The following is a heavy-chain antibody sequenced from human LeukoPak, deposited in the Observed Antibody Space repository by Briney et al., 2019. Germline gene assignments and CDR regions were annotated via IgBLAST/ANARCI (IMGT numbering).Heavy chain of an antibody. CDR2: ISPDGSSA. CDR1: GFTFSSYW. J-gene: IGHJ4*02. CDR3: AKARGSSVYEQFDY. V-gene: IGHV3-74*01. D-gene: IGHD5/OR15-5a*01. Sequence: GGSLRLSCAASGFTFSSYWMHWVRQAPGKGLVWVSRISPDGSSALYADSVKGRFTISRDNAKNTLYLQMNSLRADDTAVYYCAKARGSSVYEQFDYWGQGTQVIVSS.